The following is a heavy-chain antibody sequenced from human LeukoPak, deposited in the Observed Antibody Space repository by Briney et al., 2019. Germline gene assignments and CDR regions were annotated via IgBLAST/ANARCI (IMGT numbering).Heavy chain of an antibody. J-gene: IGHJ1*01. CDR3: TTVADYSSSWNAEYFQH. CDR1: GFSFTNAW. V-gene: IGHV3-15*01. CDR2: IKSKTDSGTT. D-gene: IGHD6-13*01. Sequence: PGGSLRLSCAASGFSFTNAWMSWVRQAPGKGLEWVGRIKSKTDSGTTNYATPVKGKFNISRDNSKNTMYLQINSLKIEDTTVYYCTTVADYSSSWNAEYFQHWGQGTLVTVSS.